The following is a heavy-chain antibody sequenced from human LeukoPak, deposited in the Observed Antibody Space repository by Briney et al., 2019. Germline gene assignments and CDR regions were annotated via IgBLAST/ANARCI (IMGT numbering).Heavy chain of an antibody. D-gene: IGHD6-19*01. CDR3: ARYGPDSSGWQNFDY. V-gene: IGHV5-51*01. CDR1: GYSFTSYW. CDR2: IYPGDSDT. J-gene: IGHJ4*02. Sequence: GESLKISCKGSGYSFTSYWIGWVRQMPGKGLEWMGIIYPGDSDTRYSPSFQGQVTISADKSISTAYLQWSSLKASDTAMYYCARYGPDSSGWQNFDYWGQGTLVTVSS.